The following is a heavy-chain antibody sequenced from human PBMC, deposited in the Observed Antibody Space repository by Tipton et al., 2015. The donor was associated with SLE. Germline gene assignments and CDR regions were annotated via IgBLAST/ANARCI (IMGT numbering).Heavy chain of an antibody. CDR2: IKSKADGETT. Sequence: SLRLSCAASGLTLSDAWMTWVRQAPGKGLEWVGRIKSKADGETTEYAAPVKGRFTISRDDSQNMLFLQMNSLKTEDTAVYYCITKTLGGSYYYYYMDVWGKGTTVTVSS. CDR3: ITKTLGGSYYYYYMDV. V-gene: IGHV3-15*01. CDR1: GLTLSDAW. D-gene: IGHD3-16*01. J-gene: IGHJ6*03.